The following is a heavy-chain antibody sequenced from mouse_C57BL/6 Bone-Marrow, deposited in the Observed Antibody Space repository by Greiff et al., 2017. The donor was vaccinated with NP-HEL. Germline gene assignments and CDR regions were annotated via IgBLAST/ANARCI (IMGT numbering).Heavy chain of an antibody. CDR3: AREGDSNSYYFDY. Sequence: LKESEGGLVQPGSSMKLSCTASGFTLSDYSLPPARPPPSPFLSFFCTIITYFSSTYYLDSLNILFIISRDNAKNILYLQMSSLKSEDTATYYCAREGDSNSYYFDYWGQGTTLTVSS. CDR2: IITYFSST. J-gene: IGHJ2*01. D-gene: IGHD2-5*01. CDR1: GFTLSDYS. V-gene: IGHV5-16*01.